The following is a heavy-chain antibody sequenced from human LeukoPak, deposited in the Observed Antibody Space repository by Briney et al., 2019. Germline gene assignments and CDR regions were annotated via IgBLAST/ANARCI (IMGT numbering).Heavy chain of an antibody. CDR3: ARHSGTYYDFDY. CDR2: IYYSGST. V-gene: IGHV4-59*01. D-gene: IGHD1-26*01. Sequence: SETLSLTCTVSGGSTSTYYWSWIRQPPGKGLEWIGYIYYSGSTNYNPSLKSRVTISVGTSKNQFSLRLSSVTAADTAVYYCARHSGTYYDFDYWGQGTLVTVSS. J-gene: IGHJ4*02. CDR1: GGSTSTYY.